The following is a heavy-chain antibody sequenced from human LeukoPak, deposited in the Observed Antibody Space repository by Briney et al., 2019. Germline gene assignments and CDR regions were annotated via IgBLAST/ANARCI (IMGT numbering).Heavy chain of an antibody. D-gene: IGHD3-10*01. Sequence: ASVKVSCKASGYTFTSYYMHWVRQAPGQGLEWMGIINPSGGSTSYAQKFQGRVTMTRDTSTSTVYMELRSLRSDDTAVYYCARHTGSGSYYNRFINWFDPWGQGTLVTVSS. CDR2: INPSGGST. J-gene: IGHJ5*02. CDR3: ARHTGSGSYYNRFINWFDP. V-gene: IGHV1-46*01. CDR1: GYTFTSYY.